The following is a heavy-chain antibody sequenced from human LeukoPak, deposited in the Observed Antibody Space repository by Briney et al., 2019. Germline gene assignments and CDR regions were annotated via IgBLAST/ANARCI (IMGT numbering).Heavy chain of an antibody. Sequence: PGGSLRLSCAASGFTFSSYWMSWVRQAPGKGLEWVANIKQDGSEKYYVDSVKGRFTISRDNAKNSLYLQMNSLGAEDTAVYYCVREAAATLFDYWGQGTLVTVSS. CDR2: IKQDGSEK. J-gene: IGHJ4*02. V-gene: IGHV3-7*01. CDR1: GFTFSSYW. D-gene: IGHD1-26*01. CDR3: VREAAATLFDY.